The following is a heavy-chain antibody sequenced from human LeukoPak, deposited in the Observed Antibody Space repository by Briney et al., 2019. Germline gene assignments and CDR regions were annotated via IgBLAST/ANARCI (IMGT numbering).Heavy chain of an antibody. CDR1: GGSISSGSYY. CDR3: ARDFRFGGDSV. J-gene: IGHJ4*02. Sequence: SETLSLTCTVSGGSISSGSYYWSWIRQPAGKGLEWIGRIYTSGSTNYNPSLKSRVTISVDTSKNQFSLKLSSVTAADTAVYYCARDFRFGGDSVWGQGTLVTVSS. D-gene: IGHD2-21*01. V-gene: IGHV4-61*02. CDR2: IYTSGST.